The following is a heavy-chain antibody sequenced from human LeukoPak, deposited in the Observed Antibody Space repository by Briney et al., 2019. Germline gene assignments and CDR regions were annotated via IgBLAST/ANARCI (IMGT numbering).Heavy chain of an antibody. D-gene: IGHD3-10*02. CDR3: AELGITMIGGV. V-gene: IGHV3-48*03. CDR1: GFTFSSYA. CDR2: ISGSGDAS. Sequence: PGGSLRLSCAASGFTFSSYAMHWVRQAPGKGLEWVSVISGSGDASYYADSVEGRFTISRDNAKNSLYLQMNSLRAEDTAVYYCAELGITMIGGVWGKGTTVTISS. J-gene: IGHJ6*04.